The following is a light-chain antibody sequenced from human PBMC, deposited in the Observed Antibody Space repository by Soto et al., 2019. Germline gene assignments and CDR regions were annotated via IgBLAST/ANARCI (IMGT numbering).Light chain of an antibody. J-gene: IGLJ2*01. Sequence: QSVLTQPPSVSGAQGQRVTISCTGSSSNIGAGYDVHWYQQLPGTAPKLLIYGNSNRPSGVTDRVSGSKSGTSASLAITGLQAEDEADYYCQSYYSSLSGYVVFGGGTKLTVL. V-gene: IGLV1-40*01. CDR3: QSYYSSLSGYVV. CDR1: SSNIGAGYD. CDR2: GNS.